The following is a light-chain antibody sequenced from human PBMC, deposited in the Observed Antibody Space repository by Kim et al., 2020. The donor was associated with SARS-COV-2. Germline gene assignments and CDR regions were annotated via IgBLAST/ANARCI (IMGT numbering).Light chain of an antibody. V-gene: IGLV3-19*01. CDR3: NSLDSSDNQYV. Sequence: SSELTQDPAVSVALGQTVRITCQGDSLRTNYASWYQQKARQAPVLVIYGKNNRPSGIPDRFAGSSSGSTASLTITGAQAEDEADYYCNSLDSSDNQYVFG. CDR2: GKN. J-gene: IGLJ1*01. CDR1: SLRTNY.